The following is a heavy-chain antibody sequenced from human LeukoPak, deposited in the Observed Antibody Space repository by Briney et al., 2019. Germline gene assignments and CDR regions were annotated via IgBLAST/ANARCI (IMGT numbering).Heavy chain of an antibody. D-gene: IGHD5-18*01. CDR2: IYYSGTT. CDR1: GGSMSSYY. V-gene: IGHV4-59*08. CDR3: ARRAYIYGETLDY. Sequence: SETLSLTCTVSGGSMSSYYWSWIRQPPGKGLEWIGYIYYSGTTNYNPSLKSRVTMSVDTSMNQFSLKLSSVTAADTAVYYCARRAYIYGETLDYWGQGTLVTVSS. J-gene: IGHJ4*02.